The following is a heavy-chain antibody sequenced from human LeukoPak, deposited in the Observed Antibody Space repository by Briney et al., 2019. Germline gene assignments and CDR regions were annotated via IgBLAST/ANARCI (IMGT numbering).Heavy chain of an antibody. D-gene: IGHD2-2*01. V-gene: IGHV1-2*02. Sequence: ASVEVSCKASGYTFTGYYMHWVRQAPGQGLEWMGWINPNSGGTNYAQKFQGRVTMTRDTSISTAYMEPSRLRSDDTAVYYCARGAQLPDAFDIWGQGTMVTVSS. CDR2: INPNSGGT. J-gene: IGHJ3*02. CDR3: ARGAQLPDAFDI. CDR1: GYTFTGYY.